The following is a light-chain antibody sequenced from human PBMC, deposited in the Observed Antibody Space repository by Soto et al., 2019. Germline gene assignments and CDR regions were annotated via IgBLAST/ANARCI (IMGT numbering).Light chain of an antibody. CDR2: AAS. CDR3: QQANSFPIT. V-gene: IGKV1D-12*01. Sequence: DNQLPHSQYYVCASVGDRVTITCRASQGISSWLAWYQQKPGKAPKLLIYAASSLQSGVPSRFSGSGSGTDFTITVSSLQPQAFATYYCQQANSFPITSGHGTRLEIK. CDR1: QGISSW. J-gene: IGKJ5*01.